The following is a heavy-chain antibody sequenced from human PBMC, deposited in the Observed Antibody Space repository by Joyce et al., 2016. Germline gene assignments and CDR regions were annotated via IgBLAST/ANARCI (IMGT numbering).Heavy chain of an antibody. Sequence: EVQLVESGGGLIQPGGSLRLSCEASGFTVSSGYITWVRQAPGRGLEWVSLIHPDGKTDYADSVKGRFTLSKDNSKNTLCLQMESLRVEDTAGYYCARGSPLGLFFHYYYLDVWGDGTTITVSS. D-gene: IGHD3-10*01. CDR1: GFTVSSGY. CDR2: IHPDGKT. J-gene: IGHJ6*04. CDR3: ARGSPLGLFFHYYYLDV. V-gene: IGHV3-53*01.